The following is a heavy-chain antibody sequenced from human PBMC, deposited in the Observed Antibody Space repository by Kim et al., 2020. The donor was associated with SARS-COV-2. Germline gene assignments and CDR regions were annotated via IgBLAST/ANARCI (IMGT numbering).Heavy chain of an antibody. D-gene: IGHD6-13*01. Sequence: NDYAVSVKSRITINPDTSQNQLSVQLNSVTPEDTAVYYCARDLAGSGIDYWGQGTLVTVSS. J-gene: IGHJ4*02. CDR2: N. V-gene: IGHV6-1*01. CDR3: ARDLAGSGIDY.